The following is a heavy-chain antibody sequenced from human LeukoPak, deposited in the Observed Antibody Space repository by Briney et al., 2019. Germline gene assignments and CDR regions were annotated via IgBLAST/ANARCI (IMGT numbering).Heavy chain of an antibody. J-gene: IGHJ5*02. CDR1: GGSISSYY. Sequence: ESGPTLVNPSETLPLTCTVSGGSISSYYWSWIRQPAGKGLECIGRIYTSGSTNYNPSLKSRVTISVDTSKNQFSLKLSSVTAADTAVYYCARDWDTAMVWWFDPWGQGTLVTVSS. CDR3: ARDWDTAMVWWFDP. CDR2: IYTSGST. D-gene: IGHD5-18*01. V-gene: IGHV4-4*07.